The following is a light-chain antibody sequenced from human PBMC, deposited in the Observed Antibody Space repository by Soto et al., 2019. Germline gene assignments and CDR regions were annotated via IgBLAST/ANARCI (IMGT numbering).Light chain of an antibody. J-gene: IGKJ4*01. V-gene: IGKV3D-15*01. CDR3: QQYNNWPLT. CDR1: QSVSSN. CDR2: GAS. Sequence: EIVMTQSPVTLSVSPGERATLSCRASQSVSSNLAWYQQKPGQAPRLLIYGASTRATGIPARFSGGGSGTEFTLMISSLQSEDFAVYYCQQYNNWPLTFGGGPRWIS.